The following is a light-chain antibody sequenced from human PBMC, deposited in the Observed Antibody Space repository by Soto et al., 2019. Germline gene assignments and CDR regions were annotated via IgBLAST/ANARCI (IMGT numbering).Light chain of an antibody. Sequence: IQRTQSPSSLSASVGGIVTITCRTSQTISNYLNWYQQRPGKAPKLLIYAASSLQSGVPSRFSGSGSGTDFTLTISRLQPEDFVTYYCQHTYSTPITFCQGTRLEI. V-gene: IGKV1-39*01. CDR1: QTISNY. J-gene: IGKJ5*01. CDR2: AAS. CDR3: QHTYSTPIT.